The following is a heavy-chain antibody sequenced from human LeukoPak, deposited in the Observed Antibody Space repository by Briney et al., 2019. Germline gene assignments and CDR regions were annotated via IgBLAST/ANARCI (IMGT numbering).Heavy chain of an antibody. CDR3: ARDRGRPLRLGELSPEYYFDY. D-gene: IGHD3-16*02. J-gene: IGHJ4*02. V-gene: IGHV3-30*03. Sequence: GGSLRLSCAASGFTFSSYGIHWVRQAPGQGLEWVAVISYDGSNKYYADSVKGRFTISRDNAKNSLYLQMNSLRAEDTAVYYCARDRGRPLRLGELSPEYYFDYWGQGTLVTVSS. CDR1: GFTFSSYG. CDR2: ISYDGSNK.